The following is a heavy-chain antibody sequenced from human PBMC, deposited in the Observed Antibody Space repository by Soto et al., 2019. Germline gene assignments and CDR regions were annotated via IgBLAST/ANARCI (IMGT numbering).Heavy chain of an antibody. J-gene: IGHJ3*02. D-gene: IGHD6-19*01. V-gene: IGHV4-31*03. CDR1: GGSISSGGYY. Sequence: PSETLSLTCTVSGGSISSGGYYWSWIRQHPGKGLEWIGYIYYSGSTYYNPSLKSRVTISVVTSKNQFSLKLSSVTAADTAVYYCARWGRAVAGTNAFDIWGQGTMVTVSS. CDR3: ARWGRAVAGTNAFDI. CDR2: IYYSGST.